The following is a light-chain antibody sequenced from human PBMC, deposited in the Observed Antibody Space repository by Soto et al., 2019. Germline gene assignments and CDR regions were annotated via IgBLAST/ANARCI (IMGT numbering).Light chain of an antibody. J-gene: IGLJ1*01. V-gene: IGLV2-14*01. CDR3: SSYTSSSSYV. Sequence: QSALTQPASVSGSPGQSITLSCTGTSSDVGGYNYVSWYQQHPGKDPKLMIYDVSNRPSGVSNRFSGSKSGNTASLTISGLQAEDEADYYGSSYTSSSSYVFGTGTQLTVL. CDR2: DVS. CDR1: SSDVGGYNY.